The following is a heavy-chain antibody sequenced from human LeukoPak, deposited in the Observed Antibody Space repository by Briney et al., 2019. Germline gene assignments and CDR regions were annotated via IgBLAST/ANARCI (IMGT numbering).Heavy chain of an antibody. CDR3: ARQGYSYPQPYYYYYMDV. D-gene: IGHD5-18*01. J-gene: IGHJ6*03. CDR2: IIPIFGTA. V-gene: IGHV1-69*06. Sequence: GASVKVSCKASGGTFSSYAISWVRQAPGQGLEWMGGIIPIFGTANYAQKFQGRVTITADKSTSTAYMELSSLRSEDTAVYYCARQGYSYPQPYYYYYMDVWGKGTTVTVSS. CDR1: GGTFSSYA.